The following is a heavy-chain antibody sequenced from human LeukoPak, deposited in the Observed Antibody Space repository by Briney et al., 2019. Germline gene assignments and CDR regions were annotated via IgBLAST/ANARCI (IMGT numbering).Heavy chain of an antibody. Sequence: GAPVKVSCKASGQTLSIYGISWVRQAPGQGLEWMGWISASKGNIKYAQKFQDRVTMTTDTSTNTAYLEMRSLSCDDTALYYCAKGWQLHDWGQGTLVTVSS. V-gene: IGHV1-18*01. CDR3: AKGWQLHD. CDR2: ISASKGNI. J-gene: IGHJ4*02. CDR1: GQTLSIYG. D-gene: IGHD4-23*01.